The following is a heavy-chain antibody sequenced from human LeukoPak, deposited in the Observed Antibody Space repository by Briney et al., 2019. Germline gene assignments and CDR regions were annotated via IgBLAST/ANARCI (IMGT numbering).Heavy chain of an antibody. D-gene: IGHD1-26*01. V-gene: IGHV3-48*04. CDR1: GFTFSSFS. Sequence: GGSLRLSCAASGFTFSSFSMNWVRQAPGKGPEWVSYISSSSIIHYADSVKGRFTISRDNAKNSLYLQMNSLRVEDAAVYFCTVGGGIKTPVDYWGQGTLVTVSS. CDR3: TVGGGIKTPVDY. CDR2: ISSSSII. J-gene: IGHJ4*02.